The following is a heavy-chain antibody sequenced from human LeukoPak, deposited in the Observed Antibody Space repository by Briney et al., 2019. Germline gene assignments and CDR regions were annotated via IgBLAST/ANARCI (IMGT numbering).Heavy chain of an antibody. D-gene: IGHD3-16*02. Sequence: ASVKVSCKASGYAFTGYYMHWVRQAPGQGLEWMGWINPNSGGTNYAQKFQGRVTMTRDTSISTAYMELSRLRSDDTAVYYCARSSRGVIVTLPGILDYWGQGTLVTVSS. CDR3: ARSSRGVIVTLPGILDY. V-gene: IGHV1-2*02. J-gene: IGHJ4*02. CDR2: INPNSGGT. CDR1: GYAFTGYY.